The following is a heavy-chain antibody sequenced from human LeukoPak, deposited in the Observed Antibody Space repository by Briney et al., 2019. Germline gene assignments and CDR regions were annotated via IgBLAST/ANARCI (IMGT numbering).Heavy chain of an antibody. J-gene: IGHJ4*02. CDR1: GGSISSYY. CDR2: IYYSGST. D-gene: IGHD6-25*01. CDR3: AGHTPGYSSVDY. V-gene: IGHV4-59*01. Sequence: SETLSLTCTVSGGSISSYYWSWIRQPPGKGLEWIGYIYYSGSTNYNPSLKSRVTISVDTSKNQFSPKLSSVTAADTAVYYCAGHTPGYSSVDYWGQGTLVTVSS.